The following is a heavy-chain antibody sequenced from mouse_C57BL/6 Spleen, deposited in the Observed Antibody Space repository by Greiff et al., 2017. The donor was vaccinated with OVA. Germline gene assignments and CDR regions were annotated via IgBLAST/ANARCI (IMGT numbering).Heavy chain of an antibody. CDR2: IYPGDGDT. J-gene: IGHJ4*01. CDR3: AREWAYYGNYYAMDY. V-gene: IGHV1-82*01. D-gene: IGHD2-10*01. CDR1: GYAFSSSW. Sequence: VQLQQSGPELVKPGASVKISCKASGYAFSSSWMNWVKQRPGKGLEWIGRIYPGDGDTNYNGKFKGKATLTADKSSSTAYMQLSSLTSEDSAVYFCAREWAYYGNYYAMDYWGQGTSVTVSS.